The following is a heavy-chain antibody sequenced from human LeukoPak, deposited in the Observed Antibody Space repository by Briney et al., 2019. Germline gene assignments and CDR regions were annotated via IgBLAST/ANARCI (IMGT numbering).Heavy chain of an antibody. CDR2: IYYSGST. J-gene: IGHJ3*02. Sequence: SETLSLTCTVSGGSISSGDYYWSWIRQPPGKGLEWIGYIYYSGSTYYNPSLKSRVTISVDTSKNQFSLKLSSVTAADTAVYYCARDIPWGDAFDIWGQGTMVTVSS. CDR1: GGSISSGDYY. V-gene: IGHV4-30-4*02. D-gene: IGHD3-10*01. CDR3: ARDIPWGDAFDI.